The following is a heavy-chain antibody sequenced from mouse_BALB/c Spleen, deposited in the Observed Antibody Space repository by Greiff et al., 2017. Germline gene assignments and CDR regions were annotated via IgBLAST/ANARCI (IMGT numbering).Heavy chain of an antibody. J-gene: IGHJ2*01. D-gene: IGHD1-1*01. CDR1: GFTFSSYT. CDR3: ARQYYYGSSYYFDY. V-gene: IGHV5-12-2*01. CDR2: ISNGGGST. Sequence: EVKVEESGGGLVQPGGSLKLSCAASGFTFSSYTMSWVRQTPEKRLEWVAYISNGGGSTYYPDTVKGRFTISRDNAKNTLYLQMSSLKSEDTAMYYCARQYYYGSSYYFDYWGQGTTLTVSS.